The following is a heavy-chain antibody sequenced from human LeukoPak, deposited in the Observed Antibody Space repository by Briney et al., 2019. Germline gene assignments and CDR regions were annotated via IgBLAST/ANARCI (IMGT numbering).Heavy chain of an antibody. D-gene: IGHD3-16*01. CDR2: ISSRGSTI. CDR3: ARAWGSAPGDY. V-gene: IGHV3-48*03. Sequence: PGGSLRLSCAASGFTFSGYEMNWVRQAPGKGLEWVSYISSRGSTIYYADPVKGRVTISRDNAKNSLYLQMNSLRADDTAVYYCARAWGSAPGDYWGQGTLVTVSS. J-gene: IGHJ4*02. CDR1: GFTFSGYE.